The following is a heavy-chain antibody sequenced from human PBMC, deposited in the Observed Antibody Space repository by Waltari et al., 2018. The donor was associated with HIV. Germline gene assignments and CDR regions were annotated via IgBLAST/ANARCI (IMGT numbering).Heavy chain of an antibody. CDR1: GFSVSSTY. CDR2: IYNGGMT. D-gene: IGHD3-3*01. CDR3: ARDRIYDGLGIDV. J-gene: IGHJ6*02. V-gene: IGHV3-53*01. Sequence: EAQLVESGGGLIQPGGSLRLSCAASGFSVSSTYMSWVRQAPGKGLGCMALIYNGGMTDYAGAVKGGCTISRDVSENTWHLQMNSLRVDDTAVYFCARDRIYDGLGIDVWGQGTTVIFS.